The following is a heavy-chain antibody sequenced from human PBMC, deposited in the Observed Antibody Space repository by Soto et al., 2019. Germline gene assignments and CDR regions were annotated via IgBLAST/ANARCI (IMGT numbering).Heavy chain of an antibody. CDR2: IYYSGST. D-gene: IGHD2-15*01. CDR1: GGSISSYY. Sequence: SETLSLTCTVSGGSISSYYWSWIRQPPGKGLEWIGYIYYSGSTNYNPSLKSRVTISVDTSKNQFSLKLSSVTAADTAVYYCARQLGYCSGGSCYWGYDAFDIWGQGTMVTVSS. J-gene: IGHJ3*02. V-gene: IGHV4-59*08. CDR3: ARQLGYCSGGSCYWGYDAFDI.